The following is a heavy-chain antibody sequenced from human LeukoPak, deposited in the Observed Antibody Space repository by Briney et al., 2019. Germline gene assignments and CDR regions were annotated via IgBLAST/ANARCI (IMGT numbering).Heavy chain of an antibody. CDR1: GGSISSYY. Sequence: SETLTLTCTVSGGSISSYYWSWLRQPPGKGLEWIGYIYYSGSTNYNPSLKSRVSISVDTSKNQFSLKLSSGTAADTAVYYCARARYTYYFDYWGQGTLVTVSS. D-gene: IGHD1-14*01. J-gene: IGHJ4*02. CDR3: ARARYTYYFDY. V-gene: IGHV4-59*01. CDR2: IYYSGST.